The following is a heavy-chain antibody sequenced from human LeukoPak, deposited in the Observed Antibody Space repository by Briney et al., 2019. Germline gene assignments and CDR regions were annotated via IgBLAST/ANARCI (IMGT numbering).Heavy chain of an antibody. CDR2: IYYSGST. J-gene: IGHJ5*02. Sequence: SETLSLTCTVSGGSITNYYWSWIRQPPGRGLEWIGYIYYSGSTNYNPSLKSRVTISVDTSKNQFSLKLSSVTAADTAVYYCARLRYCSSTSCYVSWFDPWGQGTLVTVSS. CDR3: ARLRYCSSTSCYVSWFDP. D-gene: IGHD2-2*01. CDR1: GGSITNYY. V-gene: IGHV4-59*12.